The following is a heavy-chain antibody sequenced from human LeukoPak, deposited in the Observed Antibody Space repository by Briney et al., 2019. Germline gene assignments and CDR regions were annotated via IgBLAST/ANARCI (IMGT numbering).Heavy chain of an antibody. D-gene: IGHD4-17*01. CDR1: GGSISSYY. V-gene: IGHV4-59*08. CDR3: ARHGYGDYGSIDY. J-gene: IGHJ4*02. CDR2: IYYSGST. Sequence: PSETLSLTCTVSGGSISSYYWSWIRQPPGKGLEWIGYIYYSGSTNYNPSLKSRVTISVDTSKNQFSLKLSSVTAADTAVYYCARHGYGDYGSIDYWGQGTMVTVSS.